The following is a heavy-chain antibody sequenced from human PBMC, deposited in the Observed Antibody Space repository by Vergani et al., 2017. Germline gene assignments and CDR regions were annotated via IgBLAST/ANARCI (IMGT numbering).Heavy chain of an antibody. D-gene: IGHD6-13*01. J-gene: IGHJ4*02. V-gene: IGHV1-69*06. CDR3: ARDLTRGIAAAGKTGFDY. Sequence: QVQLVQSGAEVKKPGSSVKVSCKASGGTFSSYAISWVRQAPGQGLEWMGGIIPIFGTANYAQKFQGRVTITADKSTSTAYMELSSLRSEDTAVYYWARDLTRGIAAAGKTGFDYWGQGTLVTVSS. CDR2: IIPIFGTA. CDR1: GGTFSSYA.